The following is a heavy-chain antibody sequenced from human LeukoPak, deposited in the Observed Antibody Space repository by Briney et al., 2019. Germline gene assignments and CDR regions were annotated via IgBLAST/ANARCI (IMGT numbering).Heavy chain of an antibody. CDR3: ARAHTSHSGYFDY. J-gene: IGHJ4*02. D-gene: IGHD3-22*01. Sequence: ASVKVSCKASGGTFSSYAISWVRQAPGQGLEWMGGIIPIFGTANYAQKFQGRVTMTRDTSTSTVYMELSSLRSEDTAVYYCARAHTSHSGYFDYWGQGTLVTVSS. V-gene: IGHV1-69*05. CDR2: IIPIFGTA. CDR1: GGTFSSYA.